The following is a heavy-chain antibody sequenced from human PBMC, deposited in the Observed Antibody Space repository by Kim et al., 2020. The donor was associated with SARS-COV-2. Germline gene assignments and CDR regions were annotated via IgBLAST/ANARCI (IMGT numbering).Heavy chain of an antibody. Sequence: GSTNYNPSLKSRVTISVDTSKNQFSLKLSSVTAADTAVYYCARVDTAMKYWGQGTLVTVSS. D-gene: IGHD5-18*01. CDR3: ARVDTAMKY. CDR2: GST. J-gene: IGHJ4*02. V-gene: IGHV4-34*01.